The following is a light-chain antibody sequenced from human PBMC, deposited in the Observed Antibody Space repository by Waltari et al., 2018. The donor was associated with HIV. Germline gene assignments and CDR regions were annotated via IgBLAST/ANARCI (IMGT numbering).Light chain of an antibody. V-gene: IGLV1-44*01. CDR3: AAWDDSLSWV. J-gene: IGLJ3*02. CDR2: SNT. Sequence: QSVLTQPPSASGTPGQGVSISCSGSNSNIGSNTVNWYRPLPGTAPQLLIYSNTQRPSGVPDRFAGSEPGASAALAISGLQAEEEADYYCAAWDDSLSWVFGRGTKLTVL. CDR1: NSNIGSNT.